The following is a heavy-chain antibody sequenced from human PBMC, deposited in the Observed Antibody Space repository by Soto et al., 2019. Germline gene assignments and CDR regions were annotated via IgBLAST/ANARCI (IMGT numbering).Heavy chain of an antibody. D-gene: IGHD2-15*01. CDR2: IRGFSPYT. J-gene: IGHJ6*02. CDR1: GFTFRTYT. CDR3: ARDRGYDAHDYYSNAMDV. Sequence: EVQLVESGGGLVKPGGSLRLSCVASGFTFRTYTMNWVRQAPGKGLEWVSGIRGFSPYTFYAESVKGRFTISRDNAKNSLYLQMNSLGVEDTAVYYCARDRGYDAHDYYSNAMDVWGQGTTVTVSS. V-gene: IGHV3-21*01.